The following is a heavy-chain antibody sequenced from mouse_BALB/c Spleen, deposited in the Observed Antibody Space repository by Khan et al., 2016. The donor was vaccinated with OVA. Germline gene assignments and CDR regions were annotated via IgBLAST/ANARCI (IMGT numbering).Heavy chain of an antibody. CDR2: ITVTSDNSGA. CDR1: GFTFSYYR. J-gene: IGHJ2*01. D-gene: IGHD1-1*01. V-gene: IGHV13-2*02. Sequence: VQLVETGGGLVRPGNSLKLSCVTSGFTFSYYRMHWLRQFPGKRLEWIAVITVTSDNSGANYAESVKGRFTISRDDSKSSVYLQLNRLREEDSATYYCSRGGYYYGTPFDYWGQGTTRTVSS. CDR3: SRGGYYYGTPFDY.